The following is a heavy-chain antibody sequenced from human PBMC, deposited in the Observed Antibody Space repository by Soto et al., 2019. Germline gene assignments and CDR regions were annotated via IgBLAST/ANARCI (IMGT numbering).Heavy chain of an antibody. Sequence: SETLSLTCTVSGGSISSYYWSWIRQPPGKGLEWIGYIYSNGSTNYNPSLKSRVTISVDTSKNQFSLKLSSVTAADTAVYYCARHTSLTSRQYSFDSWGQGTLVTVSS. D-gene: IGHD2-2*01. CDR2: IYSNGST. CDR3: ARHTSLTSRQYSFDS. V-gene: IGHV4-59*08. J-gene: IGHJ4*02. CDR1: GGSISSYY.